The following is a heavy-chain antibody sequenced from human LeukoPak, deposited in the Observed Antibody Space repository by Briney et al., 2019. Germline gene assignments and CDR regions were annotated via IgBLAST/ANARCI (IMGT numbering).Heavy chain of an antibody. J-gene: IGHJ3*02. CDR1: GYIFTSYG. D-gene: IGHD6-19*01. V-gene: IGHV1-18*01. CDR3: ARDRLQWLVDAFDI. Sequence: ASVKVSCKASGYIFTSYGISWVRQAPGQGLEWMGWISPYNGNTNYAQNLQGRVTMTTDTSTSTAYMELRSLRSDDTAVYYCARDRLQWLVDAFDIWGQGTMVTVSS. CDR2: ISPYNGNT.